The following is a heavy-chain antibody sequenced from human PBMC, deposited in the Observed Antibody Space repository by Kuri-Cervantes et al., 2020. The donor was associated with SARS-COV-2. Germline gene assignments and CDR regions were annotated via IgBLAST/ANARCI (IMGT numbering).Heavy chain of an antibody. CDR3: ARGAAAADYFFYGMDV. CDR1: GFTFSSFG. CDR2: ISYDGSDK. D-gene: IGHD6-13*01. V-gene: IGHV3-30*03. Sequence: GESLKISCAASGFTFSSFGMHWVRQAPGKGLEWVTLISYDGSDKYYADSVKGRFTISRDNSKSTLFLQMNSLRAEDTAEYYCARGAAAADYFFYGMDVWGRGTTVTVSS. J-gene: IGHJ6*02.